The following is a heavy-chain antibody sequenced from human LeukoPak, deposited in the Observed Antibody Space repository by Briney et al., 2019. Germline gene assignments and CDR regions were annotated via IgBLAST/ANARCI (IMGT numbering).Heavy chain of an antibody. J-gene: IGHJ4*02. CDR2: INQDGSGR. CDR1: GFTFSSYW. V-gene: IGHV3-7*01. D-gene: IGHD6-19*01. CDR3: ASAAGSCWSPWGY. Sequence: GGSLRLSCAASGFTFSSYWMSWVRQAPGKGLEWVANINQDGSGRYYVDSVKGRFTISRDNAKNSLYLQMNSLRAEDTAVYYCASAAGSCWSPWGYWGQGTLVTVSS.